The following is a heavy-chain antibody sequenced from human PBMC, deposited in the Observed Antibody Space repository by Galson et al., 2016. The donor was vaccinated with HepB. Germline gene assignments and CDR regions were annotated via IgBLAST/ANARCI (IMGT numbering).Heavy chain of an antibody. CDR2: INTDGSIT. CDR1: GFIFSSYW. J-gene: IGHJ4*02. Sequence: SLRLSCAASGFIFSSYWMHWVRQAPGKGLVLVSRINTDGSITAYADSVQGRFTISRDNAKNTLYLQMNSLRVEDTAVYYCARDHGLDYWGQGTLVTVSS. V-gene: IGHV3-74*01. CDR3: ARDHGLDY.